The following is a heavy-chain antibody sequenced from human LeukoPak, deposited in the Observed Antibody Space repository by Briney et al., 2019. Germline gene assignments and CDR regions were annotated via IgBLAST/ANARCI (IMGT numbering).Heavy chain of an antibody. CDR3: ARQTAIFGVVTLLDY. D-gene: IGHD3-3*01. CDR2: IYPGDSDT. J-gene: IGHJ4*02. Sequence: GESLKISCKGSGYSFTSYWIGWVRQMPGKGLEWMGIIYPGDSDTRYSPSFQGQVTISADKSISTTYLQWSSLKASDTAMYYCARQTAIFGVVTLLDYWGQGTLVTVSS. V-gene: IGHV5-51*01. CDR1: GYSFTSYW.